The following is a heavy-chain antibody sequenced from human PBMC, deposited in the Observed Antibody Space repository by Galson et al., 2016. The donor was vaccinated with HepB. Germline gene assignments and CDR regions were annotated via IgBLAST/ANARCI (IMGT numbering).Heavy chain of an antibody. J-gene: IGHJ4*02. CDR2: ISRTSSYI. V-gene: IGHV3-21*01. Sequence: SLRLSCAASGFNFNTYDMNWVRQAPGKGLEWVSYISRTSSYIYYADSVRGRFTISRDNVKNSLFLQLNSLRAADTAIYYCARDMAGYNWIDFWGLGTLVTVSS. CDR3: ARDMAGYNWIDF. D-gene: IGHD5-24*01. CDR1: GFNFNTYD.